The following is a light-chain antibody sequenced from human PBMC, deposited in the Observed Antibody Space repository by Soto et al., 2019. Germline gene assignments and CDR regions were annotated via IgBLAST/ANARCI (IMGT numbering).Light chain of an antibody. CDR3: QSYDISLSGVV. Sequence: QSVLTQPPSVSGAPGQRVTISCTGSRSNIGAGYDVHWYQQLPGTAPKLLIAGNSNRPSGVPDRFSGSKSGTSASLAITGLRAEDEADYYCQSYDISLSGVVFGGGTKLTVL. CDR1: RSNIGAGYD. J-gene: IGLJ2*01. V-gene: IGLV1-40*01. CDR2: GNS.